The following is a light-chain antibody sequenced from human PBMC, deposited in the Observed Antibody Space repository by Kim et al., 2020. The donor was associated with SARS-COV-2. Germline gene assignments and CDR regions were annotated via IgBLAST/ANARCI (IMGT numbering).Light chain of an antibody. Sequence: ASVGGRATITCRASHSIGNDLNCYQQKPGKAPKLLIYAASSLQSGFPSRFSGSGSGTDFTLTIYSLQPEDFATYYCQQSYTTPRVTFGQGTKLEI. CDR1: HSIGND. CDR2: AAS. CDR3: QQSYTTPRVT. V-gene: IGKV1-39*01. J-gene: IGKJ2*01.